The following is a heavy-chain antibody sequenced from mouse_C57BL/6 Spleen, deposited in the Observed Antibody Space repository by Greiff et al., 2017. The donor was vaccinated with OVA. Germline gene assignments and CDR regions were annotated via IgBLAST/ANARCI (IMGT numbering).Heavy chain of an antibody. D-gene: IGHD2-12*01. J-gene: IGHJ1*03. CDR2: IDPSDSYT. CDR3: VTSRPAYWYFDV. CDR1: GYTFTSYW. Sequence: QVQLQQPGAELVMPGASVKLSCKASGYTFTSYWMHWVKQRPGQGLEWIGGIDPSDSYTNYNQKFKGKSTLTVDKSSSTAYMQLSSLTSEDSAVCYCVTSRPAYWYFDVWGTGTTVTVSS. V-gene: IGHV1-69*01.